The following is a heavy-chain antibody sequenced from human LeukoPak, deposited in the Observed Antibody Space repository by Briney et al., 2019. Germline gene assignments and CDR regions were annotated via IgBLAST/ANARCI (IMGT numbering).Heavy chain of an antibody. CDR1: GGSISSGDYY. Sequence: SQTLSLTRTVSGGSISSGDYYWSWIRQPPGKGLEWIGYIYYSGSTYYNPSLKSRVTISVDTSKNQFSLKLSSVTAADTAVYYCARLRPDYYDSSGYYLFDYWGQGTLVTVSS. D-gene: IGHD3-22*01. V-gene: IGHV4-30-4*01. CDR3: ARLRPDYYDSSGYYLFDY. J-gene: IGHJ4*02. CDR2: IYYSGST.